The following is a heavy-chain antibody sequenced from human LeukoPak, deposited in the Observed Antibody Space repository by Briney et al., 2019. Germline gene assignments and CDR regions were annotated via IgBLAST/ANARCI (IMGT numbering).Heavy chain of an antibody. D-gene: IGHD6-19*01. CDR1: GGSFSGYY. Sequence: SETLSLTCAVYGGSFSGYYWSWIRQPPGKGLEWIGEINHSGSTNYNPSLKSRVTISVDTSKNQFSLKLSSVTAADTAVYYCASQGSSGWCDFWGQGTLVTVSS. J-gene: IGHJ4*02. V-gene: IGHV4-34*01. CDR2: INHSGST. CDR3: ASQGSSGWCDF.